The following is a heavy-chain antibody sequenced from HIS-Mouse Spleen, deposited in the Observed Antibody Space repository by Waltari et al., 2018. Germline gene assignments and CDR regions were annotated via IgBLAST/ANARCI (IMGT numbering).Heavy chain of an antibody. J-gene: IGHJ4*02. CDR3: AKDKHHAFDY. CDR2: ISYDGSNK. V-gene: IGHV3-30*18. CDR1: GFDFRSYG. Sequence: QVQLVESGGGVVQPGRSLRLPWAALGFDFRSYGMPWVRQGPGKGLGWVAVISYDGSNKYYADSVKGRFTISRDNSKNTLYLQMNSLRAEDTAVYYCAKDKHHAFDYWGQGTLVTVSS.